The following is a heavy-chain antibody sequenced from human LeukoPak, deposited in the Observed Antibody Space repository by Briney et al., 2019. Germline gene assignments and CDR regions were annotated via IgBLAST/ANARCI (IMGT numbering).Heavy chain of an antibody. V-gene: IGHV3-74*01. CDR2: INQDGSNT. D-gene: IGHD3-10*02. J-gene: IGHJ6*04. CDR1: GFSFSSHW. CDR3: AELGITMIGGV. Sequence: GGSLRLSCAASGFSFSSHWMHWVRQVPGKGLVWVSRINQDGSNTFYADSVKGRFTTSRDNAKNTLYLQMNSLRAEDTAVYYCAELGITMIGGVWGKGTTVTISS.